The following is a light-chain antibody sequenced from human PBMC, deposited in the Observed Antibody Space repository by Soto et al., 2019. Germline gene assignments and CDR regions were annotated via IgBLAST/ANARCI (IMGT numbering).Light chain of an antibody. CDR1: QDISNY. V-gene: IGKV1-33*01. Sequence: DIQMSQSPSSLSASVGDRVTITCQASQDISNYLNWYQQKPGKAPKLLIYDASKLETGVTSRFRGSGSGTDFTFTISSLQPEDIATYYCQQYDNLPLTFGGGTKVEIK. CDR3: QQYDNLPLT. J-gene: IGKJ4*01. CDR2: DAS.